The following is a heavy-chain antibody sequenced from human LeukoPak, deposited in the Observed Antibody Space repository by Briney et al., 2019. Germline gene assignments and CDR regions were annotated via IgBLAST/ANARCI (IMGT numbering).Heavy chain of an antibody. D-gene: IGHD5-24*01. V-gene: IGHV3-48*03. Sequence: PGGSLRLSCAASGFTFSSYEMNWVRQAPGKGREWVSYISNGGGNIYYADSVRGRYTISRDNAQNSLYLQINSLRAEDTAVYFCARDRVGCFPLAYWGGEALVTVSS. CDR1: GFTFSSYE. CDR3: ARDRVGCFPLAY. J-gene: IGHJ4*02. CDR2: ISNGGGNI.